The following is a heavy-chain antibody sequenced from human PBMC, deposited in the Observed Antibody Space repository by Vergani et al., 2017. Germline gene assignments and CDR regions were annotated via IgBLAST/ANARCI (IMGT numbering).Heavy chain of an antibody. J-gene: IGHJ5*02. CDR2: ISTGSVTI. V-gene: IGHV3-11*01. CDR1: GSTFSDY. D-gene: IGHD1-20*01. CDR3: ARVPSIPGNGGYFDP. Sequence: QVQLVESGGGLVKPGGSLRLSCAASGSTFSDYMSWIRQPPGKGLEWVSYISTGSVTILYADSVKGRFTISRDNAKSLLDLQMKNLRAEDTAVYYCARVPSIPGNGGYFDPWGQGNLVTVSS.